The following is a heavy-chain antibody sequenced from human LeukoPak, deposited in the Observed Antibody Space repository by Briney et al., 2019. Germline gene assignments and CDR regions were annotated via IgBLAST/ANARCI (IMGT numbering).Heavy chain of an antibody. Sequence: GGSLRLSCAASGFTFDDYGMSWVRQAPGKGLEWVSGINWNGGSTGYADSVKGRFTISRDNAKNSLYLQMNSLRAEDTALYYCARGGYSYGTYYYYYYMDVWGKGTTVTVSS. J-gene: IGHJ6*03. CDR1: GFTFDDYG. V-gene: IGHV3-20*04. CDR2: INWNGGST. D-gene: IGHD5-18*01. CDR3: ARGGYSYGTYYYYYYMDV.